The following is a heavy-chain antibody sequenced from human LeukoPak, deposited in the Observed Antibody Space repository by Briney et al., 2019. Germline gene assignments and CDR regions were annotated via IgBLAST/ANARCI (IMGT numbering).Heavy chain of an antibody. D-gene: IGHD3-9*01. CDR2: ISAGGDNT. Sequence: PGGSLRLSCAASGFAFSSCAMTWVRQAPGKGLEWVSAISAGGDNTYYADSVKGRFTISRGNFRNTLYLQMNSLRAEDTAVYYCAKVPDILTGIDYWGQGILVTLSS. V-gene: IGHV3-23*01. CDR1: GFAFSSCA. CDR3: AKVPDILTGIDY. J-gene: IGHJ4*02.